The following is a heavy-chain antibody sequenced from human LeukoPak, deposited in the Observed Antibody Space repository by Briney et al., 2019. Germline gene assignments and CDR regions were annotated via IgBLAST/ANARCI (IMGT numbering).Heavy chain of an antibody. CDR2: IYYSGST. D-gene: IGHD3-9*01. Sequence: PSETLSLTCTVSGGSISSYYWSWIRQPPGKGLEWIGYIYYSGSTNYNPSLKSRVTISVDTSKNQFSLKLSSVTAADTAVYYCARGVAGYYLGYYFDYWGQGTLVTVSS. CDR1: GGSISSYY. CDR3: ARGVAGYYLGYYFDY. V-gene: IGHV4-59*01. J-gene: IGHJ4*02.